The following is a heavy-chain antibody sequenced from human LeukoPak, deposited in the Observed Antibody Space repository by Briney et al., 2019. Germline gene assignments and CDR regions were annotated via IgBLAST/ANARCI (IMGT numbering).Heavy chain of an antibody. V-gene: IGHV4-61*08. CDR3: ARDPYSSAWQNYHGMDV. D-gene: IGHD6-19*01. CDR2: IYYSGST. Sequence: SETLSLTCAVSGGSISSGGYSWSWIRQPPGKGLEWIRNIYYSGSTNYNPSLRSRVTISIDTSKNQFSLKLSSMTAADTAMYFCARDPYSSAWQNYHGMDVWGQGTTVTVSS. J-gene: IGHJ6*02. CDR1: GGSISSGGYS.